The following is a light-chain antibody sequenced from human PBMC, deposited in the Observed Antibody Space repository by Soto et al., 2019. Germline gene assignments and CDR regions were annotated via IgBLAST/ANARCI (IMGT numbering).Light chain of an antibody. CDR2: DDS. CDR3: QVWDGSSDPVV. Sequence: SYELTQPPSVSVAPGQTARIACGGNNIGGRNVHWYQQKPGQAPVLVVYDDSDRPSGIPERISGSKSGNTAALTISRVDAGDEADYYCQVWDGSSDPVVFGGGTKLTVL. J-gene: IGLJ2*01. V-gene: IGLV3-21*02. CDR1: NIGGRN.